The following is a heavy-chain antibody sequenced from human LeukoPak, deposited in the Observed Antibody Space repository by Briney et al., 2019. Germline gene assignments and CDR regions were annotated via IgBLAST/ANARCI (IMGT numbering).Heavy chain of an antibody. CDR3: GKGYMDV. CDR1: GFTVSDNY. V-gene: IGHV3-66*01. Sequence: GGSLRLSCAVSGFTVSDNYMSWVRQAPGKGLEWVSVIYSDGSTFHTDSVKDRFTISRDPSKNSLYLQMNSLRAEDSAVYHCGKGYMDVWGKGTTVTISS. CDR2: IYSDGST. J-gene: IGHJ6*03.